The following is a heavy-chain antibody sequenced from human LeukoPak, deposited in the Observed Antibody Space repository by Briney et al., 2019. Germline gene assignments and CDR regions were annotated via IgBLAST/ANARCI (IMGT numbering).Heavy chain of an antibody. V-gene: IGHV3-33*08. CDR1: GFIFTTYG. CDR3: TRGQTTYYDY. J-gene: IGHJ4*02. CDR2: IWSDGSHK. Sequence: GTSLRLSCADSGFIFTTYGFHWVRQAPGKGLEWVAVIWSDGSHKFYTDSVKGRFTISRDNSENTLYLQMSSLRVEDTAVYYCTRGQTTYYDYWGQGTLVTVSS. D-gene: IGHD1-7*01.